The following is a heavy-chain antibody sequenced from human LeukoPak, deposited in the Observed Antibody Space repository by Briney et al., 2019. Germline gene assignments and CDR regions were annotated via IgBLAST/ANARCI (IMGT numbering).Heavy chain of an antibody. D-gene: IGHD6-19*01. CDR3: ARGPSRQEYSSGLDY. Sequence: SETLSLTCAVYGGSFSGYYWSWIRQPPGKGLEWIGEINHSGSTNYNPSLKSRVTISVDTSKNQFSPKLSSVTAADTAVYYCARGPSRQEYSSGLDYWGQGTLVTVSS. CDR2: INHSGST. V-gene: IGHV4-34*01. CDR1: GGSFSGYY. J-gene: IGHJ4*02.